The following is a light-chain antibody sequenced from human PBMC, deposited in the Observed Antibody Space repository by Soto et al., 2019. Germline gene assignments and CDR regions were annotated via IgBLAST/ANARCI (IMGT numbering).Light chain of an antibody. CDR1: QTISTL. CDR3: QQYSTYPWT. CDR2: KAS. Sequence: DIQMTQSPSTLSASVGDRVTITCRASQTISTLLPWYQQRPGKATNLLIYKASSLESGVPSRFSGSGSGTEFTLTISSLQPDDFATYFCQQYSTYPWTFGQGTKVEVK. V-gene: IGKV1-5*03. J-gene: IGKJ1*01.